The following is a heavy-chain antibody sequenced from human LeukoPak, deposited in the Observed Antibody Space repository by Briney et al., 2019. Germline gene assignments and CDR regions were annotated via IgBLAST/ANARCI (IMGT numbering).Heavy chain of an antibody. J-gene: IGHJ5*02. CDR2: IIPIFGTA. Sequence: ASVKVSCKASGGTFNSYAISWVRQAPGQGLEWMGGIIPIFGTANYAQKFQGRVTITADESTSTAYMELSSLRSEDTAVYYCARYITMVRGGSWFDPWGQGTLVTVSS. CDR3: ARYITMVRGGSWFDP. V-gene: IGHV1-69*13. D-gene: IGHD3-10*01. CDR1: GGTFNSYA.